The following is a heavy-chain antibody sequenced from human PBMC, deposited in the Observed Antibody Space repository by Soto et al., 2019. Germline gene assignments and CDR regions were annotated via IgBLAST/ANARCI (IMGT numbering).Heavy chain of an antibody. CDR1: GFTFSRHA. CDR2: LSDSGGSI. CDR3: AKVSSSWYAGFFDL. V-gene: IGHV3-23*01. J-gene: IGHJ4*02. Sequence: EVQLLESGGGLVQPGGSLRLPCTASGFTFSRHAMTWVRQAPGKGLEWVSGLSDSGGSIDYADSVKARFTISRDNSMNTLYLQMNTLRAEDTAIYYCAKVSSSWYAGFFDLWGQGTLVTVSS. D-gene: IGHD6-13*01.